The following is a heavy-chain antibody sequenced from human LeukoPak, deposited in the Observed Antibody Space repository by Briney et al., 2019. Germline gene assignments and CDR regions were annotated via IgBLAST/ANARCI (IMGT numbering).Heavy chain of an antibody. CDR1: GYTFTSYD. CDR3: AKDTSGSYYGGWFDP. J-gene: IGHJ5*02. V-gene: IGHV1-8*01. Sequence: ASVKVSCKASGYTFTSYDINWVRQATGQGLEWMGWMNPNSGNTGYAQKFQGRVTMTRNTSISTAYMELSSLRSEDTALYYCAKDTSGSYYGGWFDPWGQGTLVTVSS. D-gene: IGHD1-26*01. CDR2: MNPNSGNT.